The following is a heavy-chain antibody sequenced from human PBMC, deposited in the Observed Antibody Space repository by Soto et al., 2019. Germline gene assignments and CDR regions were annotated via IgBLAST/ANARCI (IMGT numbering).Heavy chain of an antibody. J-gene: IGHJ4*02. CDR3: ARSVGAALSDY. V-gene: IGHV1-3*05. CDR1: GYTFTSYA. D-gene: IGHD1-26*01. CDR2: INVGNGNT. Sequence: QVQLVQSGAEEKKPGASVKVSCEASGYTFTSYAIHWVRQAPGQRLEWMGWINVGNGNTKYSQKFQGRVTITRDTSASTAYMELSSLRSEDTAVYYCARSVGAALSDYWGQGTLVTVSS.